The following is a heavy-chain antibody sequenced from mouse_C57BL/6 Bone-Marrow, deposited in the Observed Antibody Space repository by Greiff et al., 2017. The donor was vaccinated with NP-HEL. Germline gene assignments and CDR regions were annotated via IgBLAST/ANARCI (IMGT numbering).Heavy chain of an antibody. CDR2: IWSGGST. V-gene: IGHV2-2*01. Sequence: VKLMESGPGLVQPSQSLSITCTVSGFSLTSYGVHWVRQSPGKGLEWLGVIWSGGSTDYNAAFISRLSISKDNSKSQVFFKMNSLQADDTAIYYCATQIPLITTVVARGYFDVWGTGTTVTVSS. CDR1: GFSLTSYG. D-gene: IGHD1-1*01. CDR3: ATQIPLITTVVARGYFDV. J-gene: IGHJ1*03.